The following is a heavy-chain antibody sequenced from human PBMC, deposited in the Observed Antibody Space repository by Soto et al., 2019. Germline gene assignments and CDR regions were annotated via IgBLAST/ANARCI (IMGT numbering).Heavy chain of an antibody. V-gene: IGHV3-53*01. J-gene: IGHJ6*02. CDR2: IYSGGST. Sequence: GGSLRLSCAASGFTVSSNYMSWVRQAPGKGLEWVSVIYSGGSTYYADSVKGRFTISRDNSKSTLYLQMNSLRAEDTAVYYCARARWAYGMDVWGQGTPVTVAS. CDR3: ARARWAYGMDV. CDR1: GFTVSSNY.